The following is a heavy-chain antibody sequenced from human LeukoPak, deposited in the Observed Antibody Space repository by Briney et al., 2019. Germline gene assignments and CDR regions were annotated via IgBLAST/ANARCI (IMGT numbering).Heavy chain of an antibody. D-gene: IGHD3-10*01. CDR1: GFTFSSYG. Sequence: PGRSLRLSCAASGFTFSSYGMHWVRQAPGKGLEWVAVISYDGSNKYYADSVKGRFTISRDNSKNTLYLQMNSLRAEDTAVYYCAKDRRWGDITMVRGGTDYRGQGTLVTVSS. V-gene: IGHV3-30*18. CDR3: AKDRRWGDITMVRGGTDY. CDR2: ISYDGSNK. J-gene: IGHJ4*02.